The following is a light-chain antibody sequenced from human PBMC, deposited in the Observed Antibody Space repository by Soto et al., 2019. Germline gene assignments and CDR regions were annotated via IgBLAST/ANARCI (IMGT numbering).Light chain of an antibody. Sequence: DIQMTQSPSTLSASVGDRVTITCRASQSISSWLAWYQQKPGKAPKLLIYKASSLESGVPSRFSGSGSGTEFTLTISSLQPDDFATYYCRQYNSYDWTFGQGTKVEIK. CDR2: KAS. V-gene: IGKV1-5*03. CDR3: RQYNSYDWT. J-gene: IGKJ1*01. CDR1: QSISSW.